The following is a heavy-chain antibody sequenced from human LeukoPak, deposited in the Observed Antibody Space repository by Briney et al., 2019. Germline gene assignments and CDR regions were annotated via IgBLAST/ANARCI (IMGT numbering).Heavy chain of an antibody. J-gene: IGHJ4*02. CDR3: AKDRSRYCSSTSCYLNYFDY. CDR2: IRYDGSNK. V-gene: IGHV3-30*02. Sequence: PGGSLRLSCAASGFTFSSYGMHWVRQAPGKGLEWVAFIRYDGSNKYYADSVKGRFTISRDNSKNTLYLQMNSLRAEDTAVYYCAKDRSRYCSSTSCYLNYFDYWGQGTLVTVSS. CDR1: GFTFSSYG. D-gene: IGHD2-2*01.